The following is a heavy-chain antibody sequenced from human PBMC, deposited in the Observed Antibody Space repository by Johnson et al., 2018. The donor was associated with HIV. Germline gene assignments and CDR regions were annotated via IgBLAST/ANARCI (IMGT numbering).Heavy chain of an antibody. CDR1: GFTFSSYG. D-gene: IGHD5-24*01. Sequence: VQLVESGGGVVQPGRSLRLSCAASGFTFSSYGMHWVRQAPGKGLEWVAVIWYDGSNKYYADSVKGRFTISRENVKNSLYLQMNNLRAGDTAVYFCARESRDGPNLRAFDIWGQGTTVIVSS. V-gene: IGHV3-33*01. J-gene: IGHJ3*02. CDR3: ARESRDGPNLRAFDI. CDR2: IWYDGSNK.